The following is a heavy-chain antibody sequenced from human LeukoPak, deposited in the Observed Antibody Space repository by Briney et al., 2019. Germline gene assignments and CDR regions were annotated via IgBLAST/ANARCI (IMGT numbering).Heavy chain of an antibody. CDR3: AMGTGYYTAASCYSDY. J-gene: IGHJ4*02. V-gene: IGHV3-23*01. CDR2: ISGSGDST. D-gene: IGHD2-15*01. CDR1: GGSISSYY. Sequence: ETLFLTCTVSGGSISSYYWSWVRQAPGKGLDWVSSISGSGDSTYYADSVKGRFTISRDNSKNTLYLQMNSLRADDTAVYYCAMGTGYYTAASCYSDYWGQGTLVTVSS.